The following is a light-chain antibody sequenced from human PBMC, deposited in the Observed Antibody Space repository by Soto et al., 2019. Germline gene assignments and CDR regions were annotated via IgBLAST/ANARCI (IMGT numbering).Light chain of an antibody. V-gene: IGLV1-40*01. Sequence: QSVLTQPPSVSGAPGQRVTISCNGSSSNIGAGYDVHWYQQLPGTAPKLLIYGNSNRPSGVPDRFSGSKSGTSASLAITGLQAEDEADYYCHSYDSSLSGCVFGGGTKLTVL. CDR2: GNS. CDR3: HSYDSSLSGCV. CDR1: SSNIGAGYD. J-gene: IGLJ2*01.